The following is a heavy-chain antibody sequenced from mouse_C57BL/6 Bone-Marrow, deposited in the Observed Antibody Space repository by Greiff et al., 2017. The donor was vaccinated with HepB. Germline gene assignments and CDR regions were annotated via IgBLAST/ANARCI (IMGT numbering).Heavy chain of an antibody. CDR3: ARSRAITTVFDY. J-gene: IGHJ2*01. V-gene: IGHV1-50*01. Sequence: QVQLQQPGAELVKPGASVKLSCKASGYTFTSYWMQWVKQRPGQGLEWIGEIDTSDRYTNYNQKFKGKATLTVDTSSSTAYMQLSSLTSEDSAVYYCARSRAITTVFDYWGKGTTLTVSS. CDR1: GYTFTSYW. D-gene: IGHD1-1*01. CDR2: IDTSDRYT.